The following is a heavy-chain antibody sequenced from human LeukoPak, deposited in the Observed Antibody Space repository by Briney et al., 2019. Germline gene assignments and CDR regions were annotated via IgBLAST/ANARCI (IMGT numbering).Heavy chain of an antibody. Sequence: GGSLRLSCAASGFTFSSYAMTWVRQAPGKGLEWVADIKQDGSVKYYVDSVKGRFTISRDNAENSLFLQMNSLRAEDTAVYYCARDGDSFDQWGQGTLVTVSS. CDR2: IKQDGSVK. CDR3: ARDGDSFDQ. V-gene: IGHV3-7*01. J-gene: IGHJ4*02. CDR1: GFTFSSYA.